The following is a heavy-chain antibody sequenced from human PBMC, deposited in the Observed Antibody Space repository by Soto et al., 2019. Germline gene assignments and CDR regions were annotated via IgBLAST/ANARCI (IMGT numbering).Heavy chain of an antibody. CDR3: AVEFTRISSDAFDI. V-gene: IGHV3-74*01. CDR1: GFTFSSYW. J-gene: IGHJ3*02. CDR2: INSDGSST. Sequence: GGSLRLSCAASGFTFSSYWMHWVRQAPGKGLVWVSRINSDGSSTSYADSVKGRFTISRDNAKNTLYLQMNSLRAEDTAVYYCAVEFTRISSDAFDIWGQGTMVTVSS.